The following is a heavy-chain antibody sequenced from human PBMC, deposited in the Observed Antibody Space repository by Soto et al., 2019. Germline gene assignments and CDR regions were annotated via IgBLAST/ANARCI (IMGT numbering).Heavy chain of an antibody. D-gene: IGHD6-19*01. J-gene: IGHJ5*02. V-gene: IGHV4-61*01. CDR2: VHSSGIT. CDR3: ARGLTSGQWPSHFYH. CDR1: VGSVITDNFY. Sequence: SESLFLVCTFSVGSVITDNFYWSWIRQPPGEGLEWIGYVHSSGITNYNPSLKRRVTIPVDTSRNQFSMRLSPVTAADTAGFYCARGLTSGQWPSHFYHWGQVTLVT.